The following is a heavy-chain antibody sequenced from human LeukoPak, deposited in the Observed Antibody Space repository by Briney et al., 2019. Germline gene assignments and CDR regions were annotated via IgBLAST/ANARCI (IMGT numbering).Heavy chain of an antibody. CDR3: ARDLGTPATDAEYFFDY. V-gene: IGHV1-18*01. CDR1: GYIFSTYG. J-gene: IGHJ4*02. D-gene: IGHD6-13*01. CDR2: ISGYNGNT. Sequence: GASVKVSCKASGYIFSTYGISWVRQAPGQGLEWMGCISGYNGNTNYAQKLQGRVTMTTDTSTSTAYMELRSLRSDDTAVYFCARDLGTPATDAEYFFDYWGQGTLVTVSS.